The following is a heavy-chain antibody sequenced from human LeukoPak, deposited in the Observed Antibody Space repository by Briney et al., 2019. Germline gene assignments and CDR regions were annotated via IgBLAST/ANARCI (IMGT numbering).Heavy chain of an antibody. CDR3: ARQLYDFWSGYGFDP. CDR1: GGSISSYY. D-gene: IGHD3-3*01. CDR2: IYTSGST. J-gene: IGHJ5*02. Sequence: PSETLSLTCTVSGGSISSYYWSWIRQPAGKGLEWIGRIYTSGSTNYNPSLKSRATMSVDTSKNQFSLKLSSVTAADTAVYYCARQLYDFWSGYGFDPWGQGTLVTVSS. V-gene: IGHV4-4*07.